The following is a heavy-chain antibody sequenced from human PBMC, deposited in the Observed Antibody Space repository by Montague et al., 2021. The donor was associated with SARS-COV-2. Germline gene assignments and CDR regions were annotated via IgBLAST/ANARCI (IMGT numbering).Heavy chain of an antibody. CDR1: GFTFSSYA. V-gene: IGHV3-23*01. CDR2: ISGSGGST. J-gene: IGHJ4*02. Sequence: SLSLSWAASGFTFSSYAMSWVRQAPGKGLEWVSAISGSGGSTYYADSVKGRFTISRDNSKNTLYLQMNSLRAEDTAVYYCAKEGISGIVGATPDYWGQGTLVTVSS. CDR3: AKEGISGIVGATPDY. D-gene: IGHD1-26*01.